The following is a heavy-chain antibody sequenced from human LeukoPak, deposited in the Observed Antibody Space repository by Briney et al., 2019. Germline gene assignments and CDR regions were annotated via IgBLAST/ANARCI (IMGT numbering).Heavy chain of an antibody. D-gene: IGHD6-13*01. J-gene: IGHJ3*02. CDR3: AKDRAAAGYDAFDI. CDR1: GFTFSSYG. V-gene: IGHV3-30*18. Sequence: PGGSLRLSCAASGFTFSSYGMHWVRQAPGKGLEWVAVISYDGSNKYYADSVKGRFTISRDNSKNTLYLQMNSLRAEDTAVYYCAKDRAAAGYDAFDIWGQGTMVTVSS. CDR2: ISYDGSNK.